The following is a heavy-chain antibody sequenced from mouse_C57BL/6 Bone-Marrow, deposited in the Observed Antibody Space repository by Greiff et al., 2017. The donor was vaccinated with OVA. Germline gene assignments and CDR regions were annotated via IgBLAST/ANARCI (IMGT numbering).Heavy chain of an antibody. CDR3: AREGARSFAY. CDR2: ISYDGSN. Sequence: EVKLQESGPGLVKPSQSLSLTCSVTGYSITSGYYWNWIRQFPGNKLEWMGYISYDGSNNYNPSLKNRISITRDTSKNQFFLKLNSLTTEDTATYYCAREGARSFAYWGQGTLVTVSA. J-gene: IGHJ3*01. V-gene: IGHV3-6*01. CDR1: GYSITSGYY.